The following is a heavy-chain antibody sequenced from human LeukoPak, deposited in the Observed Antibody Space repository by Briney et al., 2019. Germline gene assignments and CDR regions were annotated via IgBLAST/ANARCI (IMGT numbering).Heavy chain of an antibody. CDR2: INPNSGGT. Sequence: ASVKVSCKASGYTFTGYYMHWVRQAPGQGLEWMGWINPNSGGTNYAQKFQGRVTMTRDMSTSTVYMELSSLRSEDTAVYYCARDSKITDWWLDPWGQGTLVTVSS. CDR3: ARDSKITDWWLDP. V-gene: IGHV1-2*02. CDR1: GYTFTGYY. J-gene: IGHJ5*02. D-gene: IGHD3/OR15-3a*01.